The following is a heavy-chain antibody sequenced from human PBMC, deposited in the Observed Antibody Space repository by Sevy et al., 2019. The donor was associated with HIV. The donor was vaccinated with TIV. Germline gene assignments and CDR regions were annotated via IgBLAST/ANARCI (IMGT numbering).Heavy chain of an antibody. D-gene: IGHD1-26*01. CDR3: ARHFYSKGMDV. J-gene: IGHJ6*02. Sequence: SETLSLTCTVSGGSISSSSIYWGWFRQSPGKGLDYIGSIFHSGDTYYNPSLKSRVTISVDTSKNQFSLKMTSVTAADTAVYYCARHFYSKGMDVWGQGTTVTVSS. V-gene: IGHV4-39*01. CDR1: GGSISSSSIY. CDR2: IFHSGDT.